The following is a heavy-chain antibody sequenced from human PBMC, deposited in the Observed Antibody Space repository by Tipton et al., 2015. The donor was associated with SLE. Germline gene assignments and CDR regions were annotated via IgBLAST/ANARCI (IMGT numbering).Heavy chain of an antibody. CDR2: ISNSGT. CDR1: GFTFSRYE. Sequence: SLRLSCAASGFTFSRYEMNWVRQAPGKGLEWISYISNSGTYYADSVKGRFTISRDIAKNSLYLQMNSLRAEDTALYYCARIYSGYEFDYWGQGTLVTVSS. D-gene: IGHD5-12*01. CDR3: ARIYSGYEFDY. V-gene: IGHV3-48*03. J-gene: IGHJ4*02.